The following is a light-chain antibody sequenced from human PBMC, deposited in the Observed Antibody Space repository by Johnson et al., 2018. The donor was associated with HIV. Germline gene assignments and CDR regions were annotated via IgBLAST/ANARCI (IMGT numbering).Light chain of an antibody. CDR3: GTWDSSLSAHV. V-gene: IGLV1-51*01. CDR1: SSNIGNNY. Sequence: QPVLTQPPSMSAAPGEKVTISCSGSSSNIGNNYVSWYQQLPGTAPKLLIYDNNKRPSGIPDRFSGSKSGTSATLGITGLQTGDEADYYCGTWDSSLSAHVFGTGTKVTVL. J-gene: IGLJ1*01. CDR2: DNN.